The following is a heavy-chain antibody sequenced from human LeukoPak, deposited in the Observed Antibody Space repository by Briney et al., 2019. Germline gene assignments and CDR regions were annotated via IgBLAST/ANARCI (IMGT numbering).Heavy chain of an antibody. Sequence: PSETLSLTCAVYGGSFSGYYWSWIRQPPGKGLEWIGEINHSGSTNYNPSLKSRVTISVDTSKNQFSLKLSSVTAADTAAYYCARESYIYGSGSHDAFDIWGQGTMVTVSS. J-gene: IGHJ3*02. CDR3: ARESYIYGSGSHDAFDI. D-gene: IGHD3-10*01. CDR2: INHSGST. V-gene: IGHV4-34*01. CDR1: GGSFSGYY.